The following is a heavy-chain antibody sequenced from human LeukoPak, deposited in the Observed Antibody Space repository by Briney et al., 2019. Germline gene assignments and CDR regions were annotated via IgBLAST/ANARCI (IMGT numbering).Heavy chain of an antibody. Sequence: KAGGSLRLSCAASGFTFSNYWMQWFRQAPGKGLVWVSSISSSSSYIYYADSVKGRFTISRDNAKNSLYLQMNSLRVEDTAVYYCATEAERPGYSSGLGFDYWGQGTLVTVSS. J-gene: IGHJ4*02. V-gene: IGHV3-21*01. CDR1: GFTFSNYW. CDR3: ATEAERPGYSSGLGFDY. CDR2: ISSSSSYI. D-gene: IGHD6-19*01.